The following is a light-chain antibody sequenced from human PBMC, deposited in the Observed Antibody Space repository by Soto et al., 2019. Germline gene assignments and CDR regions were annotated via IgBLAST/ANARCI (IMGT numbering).Light chain of an antibody. Sequence: QSVLTQPASVSGSPGQSITISCAGTRSDVGGYNYVSWYQQHPGKAPKFMIYDVSNRPSGVSNRFSVSKSVNTASLTISGFQAEDEADYYCSSYTTSNTRQIVFGTGTKVT. J-gene: IGLJ1*01. CDR2: DVS. V-gene: IGLV2-14*01. CDR1: RSDVGGYNY. CDR3: SSYTTSNTRQIV.